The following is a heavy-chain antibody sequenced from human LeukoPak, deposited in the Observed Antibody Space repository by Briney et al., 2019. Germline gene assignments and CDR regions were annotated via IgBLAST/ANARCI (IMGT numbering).Heavy chain of an antibody. CDR2: IIPILGIA. Sequence: SVKVSCKASGGTFSSYAISWVRQAPGQGPEWMGRIIPILGIANYAQKFQGRVTITADKSTSTAYMELSSLRSEDTAVYYCARHVDTGIDYWGQGTLVTVSS. CDR3: ARHVDTGIDY. V-gene: IGHV1-69*04. J-gene: IGHJ4*02. D-gene: IGHD5-18*01. CDR1: GGTFSSYA.